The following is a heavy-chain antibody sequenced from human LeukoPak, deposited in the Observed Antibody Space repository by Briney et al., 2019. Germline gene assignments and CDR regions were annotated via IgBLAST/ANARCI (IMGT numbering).Heavy chain of an antibody. CDR1: GYTFTSYG. J-gene: IGHJ4*02. Sequence: ASVKVSCKASGYTFTSYGISWVRQAPGQGLEWMGWISAYNGNTNYAQKLQGRVTMTTDTSTSTAYMELRSLRSDNTAVYYCARVNPPGITMIVDYWGQGTLVTVSS. V-gene: IGHV1-18*01. CDR2: ISAYNGNT. D-gene: IGHD3-22*01. CDR3: ARVNPPGITMIVDY.